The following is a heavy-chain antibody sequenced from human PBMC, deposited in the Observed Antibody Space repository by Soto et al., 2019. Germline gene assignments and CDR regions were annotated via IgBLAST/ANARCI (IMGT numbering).Heavy chain of an antibody. D-gene: IGHD3-9*01. V-gene: IGHV3-33*06. CDR2: IWHDGTSR. J-gene: IGHJ1*01. CDR3: TNEGPGTGSYFHH. Sequence: GGSLRLSCAASGFIFRNFGMHWVRQAPGKGLEWVSVIWHDGTSRYYADSVKGRFTISRDNSKNTLFLQMSSLRVEDTALYYCTNEGPGTGSYFHHWGQGTLVTVSS. CDR1: GFIFRNFG.